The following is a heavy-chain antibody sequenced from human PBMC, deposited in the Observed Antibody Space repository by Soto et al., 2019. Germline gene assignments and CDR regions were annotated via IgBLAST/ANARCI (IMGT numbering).Heavy chain of an antibody. CDR1: GYTFTSYA. CDR3: ARDRSRAKGSSWYSWFDP. J-gene: IGHJ5*02. Sequence: ASVKVSCKASGYTFTSYAMHWVRQAPGQRLEWMGWINAGNGNTKYSQKFQGRVTITRDTSASTAYMELSSLRSEDTAVYYCARDRSRAKGSSWYSWFDPWGQGTLVTVSS. D-gene: IGHD6-13*01. CDR2: INAGNGNT. V-gene: IGHV1-3*01.